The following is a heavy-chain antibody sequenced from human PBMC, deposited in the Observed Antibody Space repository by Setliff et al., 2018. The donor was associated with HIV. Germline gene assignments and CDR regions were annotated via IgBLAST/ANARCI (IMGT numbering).Heavy chain of an antibody. V-gene: IGHV3-7*03. CDR1: GFTFSTYA. D-gene: IGHD6-19*01. CDR3: ARGPQQTGWYGGACDV. CDR2: IKQDGRER. Sequence: GGSLRLSCAASGFTFSTYAMAWVRQAPGKGLEWVANIKQDGRERYNVDSVKGRFTISRDNANNSLYLQLNSLRAEDTAVYYCARGPQQTGWYGGACDVWGQGTMVTVSS. J-gene: IGHJ3*01.